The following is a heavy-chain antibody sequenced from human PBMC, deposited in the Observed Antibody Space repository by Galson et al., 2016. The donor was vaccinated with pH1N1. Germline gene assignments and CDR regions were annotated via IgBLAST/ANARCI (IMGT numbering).Heavy chain of an antibody. CDR1: GLVYSDYW. CDR2: INQHGSKI. J-gene: IGHJ3*02. CDR3: ARDRTYSESNTYYDLFDI. V-gene: IGHV3-7*03. D-gene: IGHD3-16*01. Sequence: PRLSCAASGLVYSDYWMTWVRQAPGKGLEWVGNINQHGSKINYGDSVKGRSTISRDNAKNSLFLQMTSLRADDSAVYYCARDRTYSESNTYYDLFDIWGQGTMVTVSS.